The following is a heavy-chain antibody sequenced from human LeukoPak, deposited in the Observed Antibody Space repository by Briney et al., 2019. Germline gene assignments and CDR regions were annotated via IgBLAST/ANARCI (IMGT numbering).Heavy chain of an antibody. CDR2: ISGSGGTT. CDR1: GFTFSSYA. Sequence: GGSLRLSCVASGFTFSSYAMSWVRQAPGKGLAWVSAISGSGGTTYYADSVQGRFTVSRDNSKNTLYLQMTSLRAGDTAVYYCARSYDSSGYYYGPNWFDPWGQGTLVTVSS. J-gene: IGHJ5*02. CDR3: ARSYDSSGYYYGPNWFDP. V-gene: IGHV3-23*01. D-gene: IGHD3-22*01.